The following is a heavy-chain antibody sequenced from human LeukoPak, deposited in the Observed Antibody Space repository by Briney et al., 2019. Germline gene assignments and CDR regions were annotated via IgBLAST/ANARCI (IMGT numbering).Heavy chain of an antibody. Sequence: ASVKVSCKATGYTFTSYYMHWVRQAPGQGLEWMGIINPSGGSTSYAQKFQGRVTMTRDTSTSTVYMELSSLRSEDTAVYYCARGDYYDSSGYYYVFDYWGQGTLVTVSS. CDR3: ARGDYYDSSGYYYVFDY. CDR2: INPSGGST. D-gene: IGHD3-22*01. J-gene: IGHJ4*02. V-gene: IGHV1-46*01. CDR1: GYTFTSYY.